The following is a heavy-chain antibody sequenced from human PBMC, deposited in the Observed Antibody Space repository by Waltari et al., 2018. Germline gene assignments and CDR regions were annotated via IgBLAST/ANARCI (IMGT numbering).Heavy chain of an antibody. CDR3: ARGKNCIATGCYEDY. CDR2: ISSSSHII. Sequence: EVQLVNSGGGLVPPGGSLRLSCAASGFSFSAYSMNWVRQAPGKGLEWVSYISSSSHIIYYADSVKGRFTNSKDNAKNSLYLQMNSLRDEDTAVYYCARGKNCIATGCYEDYWGQGTLVTVSS. V-gene: IGHV3-48*02. J-gene: IGHJ4*02. D-gene: IGHD2-2*01. CDR1: GFSFSAYS.